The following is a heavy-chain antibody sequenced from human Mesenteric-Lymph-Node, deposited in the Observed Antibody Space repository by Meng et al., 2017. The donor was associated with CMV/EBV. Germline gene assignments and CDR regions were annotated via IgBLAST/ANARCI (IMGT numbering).Heavy chain of an antibody. V-gene: IGHV6-1*01. J-gene: IGHJ6*02. Sequence: SETLSLTCAISGDSVSSYTAGWNWIRQSPSRGLEWLGRTYYRSRWYNDYASSVKSRITINAGTSKNQISLQLHSVTPEDTAVYYCARDLGYYESPYGMDVWGQGTTVTVSS. CDR1: GDSVSSYTAG. CDR2: TYYRSRWYN. CDR3: ARDLGYYESPYGMDV. D-gene: IGHD3-22*01.